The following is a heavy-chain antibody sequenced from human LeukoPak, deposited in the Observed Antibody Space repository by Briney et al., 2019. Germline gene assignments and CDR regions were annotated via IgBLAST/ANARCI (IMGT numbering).Heavy chain of an antibody. Sequence: ASVKVSCKASGYTFTSYGISWVRQAPGQGLEWMGWISAYNGNTNYAQKLQGRVTMTTDTSTSTAYMELRGLRSDDTAVYYCARGEDSSGYYSTLYYYYGMDVWGQGTTVTVSS. D-gene: IGHD3-22*01. V-gene: IGHV1-18*01. CDR3: ARGEDSSGYYSTLYYYYGMDV. CDR1: GYTFTSYG. CDR2: ISAYNGNT. J-gene: IGHJ6*02.